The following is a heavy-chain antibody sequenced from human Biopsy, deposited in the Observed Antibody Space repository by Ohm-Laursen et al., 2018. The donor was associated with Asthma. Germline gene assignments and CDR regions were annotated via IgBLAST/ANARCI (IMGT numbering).Heavy chain of an antibody. CDR1: GFTFSSYG. Sequence: SLRLSYAASGFTFSSYGMHWVRQAPGKGLEWVSYISSSSTIYYADSVKGRFTISRDNAKNSLYLQMNSLRDEDTAVYYCARFKRGYSYGYAGVFDYWGQGTLVTVSS. CDR2: ISSSSTI. D-gene: IGHD5-18*01. CDR3: ARFKRGYSYGYAGVFDY. V-gene: IGHV3-48*02. J-gene: IGHJ4*02.